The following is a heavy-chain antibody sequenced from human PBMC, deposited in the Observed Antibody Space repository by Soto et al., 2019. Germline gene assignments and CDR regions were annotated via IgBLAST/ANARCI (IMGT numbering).Heavy chain of an antibody. J-gene: IGHJ6*02. CDR2: IVVVIGNT. CDR1: GGTFTSSA. D-gene: IGHD2-2*01. CDR3: EAQSTRSDYYYGMDV. V-gene: IGHV1-58*02. Sequence: QMQLVQSGPEVKKPGTSVKVSCKASGGTFTSSAMQWVRQARGQRLEWIGWIVVVIGNTNYAQKFQGRVTITRDKSTSTAYMEVGSPVSEDTAVSYCEAQSTRSDYYYGMDVWGQGTTVTVSS.